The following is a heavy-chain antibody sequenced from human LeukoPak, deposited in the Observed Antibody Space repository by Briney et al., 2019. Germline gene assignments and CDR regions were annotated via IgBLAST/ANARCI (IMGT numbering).Heavy chain of an antibody. Sequence: GGSVRLSCAASGFTLSSYNMMWVPQAPGKGLEGVTSINSSSRYIYKADSVNGRFTIPRDNAKNSLYLQMNSLRAEDTAVYYCATQPDGYSSSFPRKFDYWGQGTLVTVSS. J-gene: IGHJ4*02. CDR3: ATQPDGYSSSFPRKFDY. CDR1: GFTLSSYN. CDR2: INSSSRYI. V-gene: IGHV3-21*01. D-gene: IGHD6-13*01.